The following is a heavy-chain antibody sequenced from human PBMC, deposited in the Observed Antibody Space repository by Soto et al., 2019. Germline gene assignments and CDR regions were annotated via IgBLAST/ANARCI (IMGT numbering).Heavy chain of an antibody. V-gene: IGHV3-30-3*01. Sequence: QVQLVESGGGVVQPGTSLRLSCTASGFNLVNYAMHWVRQAPGKGLEWVAVISYDGDNKYYADSVKGRFTVSRDNSKNTQYLQLNSLRVEDTARYHCARVPDKSGSKEGDFDYWGQGNLVAVSS. D-gene: IGHD3-10*01. J-gene: IGHJ4*02. CDR3: ARVPDKSGSKEGDFDY. CDR2: ISYDGDNK. CDR1: GFNLVNYA.